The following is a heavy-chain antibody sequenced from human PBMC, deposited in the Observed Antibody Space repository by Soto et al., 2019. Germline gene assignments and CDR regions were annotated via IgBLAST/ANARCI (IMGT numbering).Heavy chain of an antibody. V-gene: IGHV3-30*04. D-gene: IGHD7-27*01. CDR3: AREAGDLRAFDI. J-gene: IGHJ3*02. Sequence: GGSLRLSCADSGFTFSSYAMHWVRQAPGKGLEWVAVISYDGSNKYYADSVKGRFTISRDNSKNTLYLQMNSLRAEDTAVYYFAREAGDLRAFDIWGQGTMVTGSS. CDR2: ISYDGSNK. CDR1: GFTFSSYA.